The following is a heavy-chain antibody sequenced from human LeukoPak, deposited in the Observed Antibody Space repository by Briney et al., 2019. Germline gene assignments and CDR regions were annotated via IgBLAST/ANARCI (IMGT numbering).Heavy chain of an antibody. CDR3: AKFRAKQLVGLDP. D-gene: IGHD6-13*01. CDR2: ISGSGGST. Sequence: GGSLRLSCAASGFTFSSYAMSWVRQAPGKGLEWFSAISGSGGSTYYAGSVKGRFTISRDNSKNTLYLQMNSLRAEDTAVYYCAKFRAKQLVGLDPWGQGTLVTVSS. J-gene: IGHJ5*02. V-gene: IGHV3-23*01. CDR1: GFTFSSYA.